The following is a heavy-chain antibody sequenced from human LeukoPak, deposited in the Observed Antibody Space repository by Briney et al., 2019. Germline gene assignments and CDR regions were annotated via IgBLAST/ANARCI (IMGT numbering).Heavy chain of an antibody. J-gene: IGHJ1*01. CDR3: ARDGVVVPAPILPEYFQH. Sequence: PGRSLRLSCAASGFTFSSYAMHWVRQAPGKGLEWVAVISYDGSNKYYADSVKGRFTISRDNSKNTLYLQMNSLRAEDTAAYYCARDGVVVPAPILPEYFQHWGQGTLVTVSS. CDR2: ISYDGSNK. V-gene: IGHV3-30*01. D-gene: IGHD2-2*02. CDR1: GFTFSSYA.